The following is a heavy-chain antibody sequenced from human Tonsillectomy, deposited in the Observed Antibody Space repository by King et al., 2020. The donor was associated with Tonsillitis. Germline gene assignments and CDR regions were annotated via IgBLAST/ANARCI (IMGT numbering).Heavy chain of an antibody. CDR2: IIPMYGPL. V-gene: IGHV1-69*01. J-gene: IGHJ6*03. Sequence: QLQLVQSGAEVKRPGSSVKVSCKSSGGTFSSHVFSWVRQAPGQGLEWMGGIIPMYGPLTYAQNFRGRVTITADESTSTADMELSSLRPEDTAVYYCSLLEDYSMDVWGTGTTVTVSS. D-gene: IGHD5-24*01. CDR3: SLLEDYSMDV. CDR1: GGTFSSHV.